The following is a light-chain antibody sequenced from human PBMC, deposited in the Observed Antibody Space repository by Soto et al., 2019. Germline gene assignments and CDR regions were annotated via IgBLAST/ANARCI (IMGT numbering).Light chain of an antibody. CDR2: RNN. Sequence: SALTQPPSASGTPGQGVTISCSGSTSNIGSNYVYWYQQLPGTAPKLLIYRNNQRPSGVPDRFSGSKSGTSASLAISGLRSDDEADYFCATLDDSLNGFYVFGTGTKVTVL. CDR1: TSNIGSNY. CDR3: ATLDDSLNGFYV. V-gene: IGLV1-47*01. J-gene: IGLJ1*01.